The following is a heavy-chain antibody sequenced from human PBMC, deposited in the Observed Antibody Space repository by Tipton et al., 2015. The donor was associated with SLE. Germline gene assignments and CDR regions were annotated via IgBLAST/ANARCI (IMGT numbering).Heavy chain of an antibody. J-gene: IGHJ4*02. D-gene: IGHD4-23*01. CDR2: ISSSGDTT. Sequence: SLRLSCAASGFTFRSYAMHWVRQAPGKGLECVSAISSSGDTTYYVDSVKGRFTISRDNSKNTVYLQMTSLRAEDTAIFYCAKRGGGNSGPYDYWGQGTLVTVSS. CDR1: GFTFRSYA. V-gene: IGHV3-23*01. CDR3: AKRGGGNSGPYDY.